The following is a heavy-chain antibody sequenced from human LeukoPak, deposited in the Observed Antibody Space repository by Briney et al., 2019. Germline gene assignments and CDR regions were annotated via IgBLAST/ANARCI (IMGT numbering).Heavy chain of an antibody. CDR2: ITGAGDTT. D-gene: IGHD3-3*01. J-gene: IGHJ4*02. CDR3: VRNRNYYEALQRSY. Sequence: GGSLRLSCAASGFTFSTFAMSWVRQDPGRGLEWVSSITGAGDTTYYPESVKGRFIISRDNSKNTLYLQMNSLRVEDTALYFCVRNRNYYEALQRSYWGQGTLVTVSS. CDR1: GFTFSTFA. V-gene: IGHV3-23*01.